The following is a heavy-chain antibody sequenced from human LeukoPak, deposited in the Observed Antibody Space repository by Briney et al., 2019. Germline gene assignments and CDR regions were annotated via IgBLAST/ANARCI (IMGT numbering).Heavy chain of an antibody. Sequence: GGSLRLSCAAPGFTFSSYAMHWVRQAPGKGLEWVAVISYDGSNKYYADSVKGRFTISRDNSKNTLYLQMNSLRAEDTAVYYCAREHIVVVTAGDAFDIWGQGTMVTVSS. CDR3: AREHIVVVTAGDAFDI. D-gene: IGHD2-21*02. J-gene: IGHJ3*02. CDR2: ISYDGSNK. V-gene: IGHV3-30*01. CDR1: GFTFSSYA.